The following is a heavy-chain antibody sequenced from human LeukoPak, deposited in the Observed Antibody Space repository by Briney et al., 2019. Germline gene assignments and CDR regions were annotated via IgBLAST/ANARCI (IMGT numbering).Heavy chain of an antibody. V-gene: IGHV3-66*01. CDR3: ARDSGREATVTNNYYYYGMDV. CDR2: IYSGGST. CDR1: GFTVSSNY. D-gene: IGHD4-17*01. J-gene: IGHJ6*02. Sequence: PGGSLRLSCAASGFTVSSNYMSWVRQAPGKGLEWVSVIYSGGSTYYADSVKGRFTISRDNSKNTLYLQMNSLRAEDTAVYYCARDSGREATVTNNYYYYGMDVWGQGTTVTVSS.